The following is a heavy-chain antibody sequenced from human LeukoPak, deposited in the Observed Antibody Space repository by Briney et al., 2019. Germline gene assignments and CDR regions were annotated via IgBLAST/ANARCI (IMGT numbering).Heavy chain of an antibody. CDR1: GFTFSSSW. D-gene: IGHD6-13*01. J-gene: IGHJ6*03. CDR3: AGNYNYYYMDV. V-gene: IGHV3-74*01. Sequence: GGSLRLSCAASGFTFSSSWMHWVRQAPGKGLVWVSRINSDGSSTTYADSVKGRFTISRDNAKNTLYLQMNSLRAEDTTVYYCAGNYNYYYMDVWGKGTTVTVSS. CDR2: INSDGSST.